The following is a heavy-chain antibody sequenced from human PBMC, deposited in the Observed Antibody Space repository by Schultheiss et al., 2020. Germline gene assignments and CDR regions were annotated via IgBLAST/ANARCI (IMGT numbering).Heavy chain of an antibody. CDR2: IYYSGST. CDR1: GGSISSSSYY. Sequence: GSLRLSCTVSGGSISSSSYYWGWIRQPPGKGLEWIGSIYYSGSTYYNPSLKSRVTISVDTSKNQFSLKLSSVTAADTAVYYCARHIRKRITMVRGVIILNWFDPWGQGTLVTVSS. V-gene: IGHV4-39*01. CDR3: ARHIRKRITMVRGVIILNWFDP. J-gene: IGHJ5*02. D-gene: IGHD3-10*01.